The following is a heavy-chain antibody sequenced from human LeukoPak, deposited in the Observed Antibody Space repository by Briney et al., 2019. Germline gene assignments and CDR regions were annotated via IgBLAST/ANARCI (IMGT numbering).Heavy chain of an antibody. CDR2: IKQDGSET. CDR1: GFTFSNYW. J-gene: IGHJ4*02. CDR3: PRAGGRASVSSY. V-gene: IGHV3-7*01. Sequence: GGSLRLSCAASGFTFSNYWMTWVRQAPGKGLEWVANIKQDGSETYYVDSVKGRFTISRDNSNNSLYLQMSSLRAEDTAVYYCPRAGGRASVSSYWGQGTLVTVSS. D-gene: IGHD5/OR15-5a*01.